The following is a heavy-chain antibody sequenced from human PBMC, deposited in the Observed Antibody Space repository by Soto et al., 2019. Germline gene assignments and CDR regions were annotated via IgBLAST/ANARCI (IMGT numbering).Heavy chain of an antibody. CDR1: GFAFSSYE. J-gene: IGHJ4*02. CDR3: ARKLLFGEEYFDY. Sequence: GGSLRLSCAASGFAFSSYEMNWVRQAPGKGLEWISYIPSSGGTIYYADSVKGRFTISRDNAKNSLYLQMNSLRDEDTAIYYCARKLLFGEEYFDYWGQGTLVTVSA. CDR2: IPSSGGTI. V-gene: IGHV3-48*03. D-gene: IGHD3-10*02.